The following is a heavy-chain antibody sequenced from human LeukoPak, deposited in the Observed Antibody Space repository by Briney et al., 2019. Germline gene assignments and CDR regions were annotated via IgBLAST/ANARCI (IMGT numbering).Heavy chain of an antibody. D-gene: IGHD1-7*01. V-gene: IGHV4-39*07. CDR1: GGSISSSSYY. J-gene: IGHJ6*02. Sequence: PSETLSLTCTVSGGSISSSSYYWGWIRQPPGKGLEWIGSIYYSGSTYYNPSLKSRVTISVDTSKNQFSLKLSSVTAADTAVYHCARDNWNYGSSMDVWGQGTTVTVSS. CDR3: ARDNWNYGSSMDV. CDR2: IYYSGST.